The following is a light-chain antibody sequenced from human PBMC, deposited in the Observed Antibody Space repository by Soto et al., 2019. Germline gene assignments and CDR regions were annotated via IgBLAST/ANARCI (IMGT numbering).Light chain of an antibody. CDR1: QSVSNNC. CDR2: GAS. V-gene: IGKV3-20*01. Sequence: ELVITQSPATLSVSPGERATLSCRARQSVSNNCLAWYQQKPGQAPRLLIYGASNRATGIPDRFSGSGSGTDFTLTISRLEPEDFAVYYCQQYGSSPRITFGQGTRLE. J-gene: IGKJ5*01. CDR3: QQYGSSPRIT.